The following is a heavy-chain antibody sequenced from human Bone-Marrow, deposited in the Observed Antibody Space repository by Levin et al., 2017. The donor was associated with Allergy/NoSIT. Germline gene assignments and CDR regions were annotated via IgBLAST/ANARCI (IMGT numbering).Heavy chain of an antibody. CDR2: IYTSGST. CDR1: GGSISSGSYY. D-gene: IGHD3-9*01. V-gene: IGHV4-61*02. J-gene: IGHJ6*03. Sequence: LSQTLSLTCTVSGGSISSGSYYWSWIRQPAGKGLEWIGRIYTSGSTNYNPSLKSRVTISVDTSKNQFSLKLSSVTAADTAVYYCAREGGRDYDILTGYYLTYYYYYMDVWGKGTTVTVSS. CDR3: AREGGRDYDILTGYYLTYYYYYMDV.